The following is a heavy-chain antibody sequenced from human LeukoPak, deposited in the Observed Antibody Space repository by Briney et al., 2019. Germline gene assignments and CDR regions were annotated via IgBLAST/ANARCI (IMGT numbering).Heavy chain of an antibody. V-gene: IGHV3-64D*09. CDR2: ISNNGGSS. J-gene: IGHJ4*02. Sequence: GGSLRLSCSASGFAFSAYAMYWVRQAPGKGLEYVSGISNNGGSSFYADSVKGRFTISRDNSKNTLYLQMSSLRAEDTAVYYCVKITSVTGGDCWGQGTRLTVSS. D-gene: IGHD1-1*01. CDR1: GFAFSAYA. CDR3: VKITSVTGGDC.